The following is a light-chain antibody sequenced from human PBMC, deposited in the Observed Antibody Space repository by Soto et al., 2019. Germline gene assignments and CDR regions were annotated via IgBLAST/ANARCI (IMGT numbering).Light chain of an antibody. CDR1: STDVGNYDY. CDR3: CSYAGSDTVI. Sequence: QSALTQPRSVSGSPGQSVTLSCTGTSTDVGNYDYVSWYQQYPGKAPKLLIYDVNKRPSGVPARFSGSKSGKTASLAISGLQAEDEADYYCCSYAGSDTVIFGGGTQLTVL. CDR2: DVN. V-gene: IGLV2-11*01. J-gene: IGLJ2*01.